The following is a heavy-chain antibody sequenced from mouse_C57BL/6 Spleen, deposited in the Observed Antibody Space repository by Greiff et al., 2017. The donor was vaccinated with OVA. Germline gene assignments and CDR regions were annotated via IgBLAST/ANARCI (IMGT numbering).Heavy chain of an antibody. Sequence: VQLQESGPGLVQPSQSLSITCTVSGFSLTSYGVHWVRQSPGKGLEWLGVIWRGGSTDYNAAFMSRLSITKDNAKSQVFFKMNSLQAEDTAIYYCAKTGLGKGFDYWGQGTTLTVSS. D-gene: IGHD4-1*01. CDR3: AKTGLGKGFDY. CDR2: IWRGGST. CDR1: GFSLTSYG. V-gene: IGHV2-5*01. J-gene: IGHJ2*01.